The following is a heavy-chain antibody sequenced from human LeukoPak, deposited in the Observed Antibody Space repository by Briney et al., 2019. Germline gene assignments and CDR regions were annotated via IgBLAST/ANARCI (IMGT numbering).Heavy chain of an antibody. D-gene: IGHD1-26*01. J-gene: IGHJ3*02. CDR2: IYYSGST. CDR1: GGSISSYY. V-gene: IGHV4-59*01. Sequence: SETLSLTCTVSGGSISSYYWSWIRQPPGKGLEWIGYIYYSGSTNYNPSLKSRVTISVDTSKNQFSLKLSSVTAADTAVYYYARATFGGSYYAFDIWGQGTMVTVSS. CDR3: ARATFGGSYYAFDI.